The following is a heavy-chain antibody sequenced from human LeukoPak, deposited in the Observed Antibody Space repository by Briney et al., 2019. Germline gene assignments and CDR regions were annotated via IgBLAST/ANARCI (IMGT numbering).Heavy chain of an antibody. CDR2: ISGSGGST. J-gene: IGHJ4*02. CDR3: AKEFSGYDFDY. D-gene: IGHD5-12*01. Sequence: GGPLRLSCAASGFTLRSYAMSWVRQAPGKGLEWVSGISGSGGSTYYADSVKGRFTISRDNSKNTLYLQMNSLRAEDTAVYYCAKEFSGYDFDYWGQGTLVTVSS. CDR1: GFTLRSYA. V-gene: IGHV3-23*01.